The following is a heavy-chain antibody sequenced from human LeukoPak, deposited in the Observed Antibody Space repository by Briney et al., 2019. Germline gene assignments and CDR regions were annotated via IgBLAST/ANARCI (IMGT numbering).Heavy chain of an antibody. V-gene: IGHV3-11*05. CDR3: ARGPLGYCTGNNCYYYGMDV. CDR2: ISSSNSYT. D-gene: IGHD2-8*02. J-gene: IGHJ6*02. Sequence: GGSLRLSCAASGFTFSDYYMSWIRQAPGKGLEWVSYISSSNSYTNYADSVKGRFTISRDNAKNSLYLQMNSLRAEDTAVYYCARGPLGYCTGNNCYYYGMDVWGQGTTVTVSS. CDR1: GFTFSDYY.